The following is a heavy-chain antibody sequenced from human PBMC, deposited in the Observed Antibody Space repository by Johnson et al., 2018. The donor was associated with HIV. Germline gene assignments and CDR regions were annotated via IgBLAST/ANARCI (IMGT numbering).Heavy chain of an antibody. V-gene: IGHV3-15*01. CDR3: ARQQQLVLSGTFDL. D-gene: IGHD6-13*01. Sequence: VQLVESGGGLVQPGGSLRLSCAASGFTFSSYAMSWIRQAPGKGLEWVGRIKSKTDGGTTDYAAPVKGRFTISRDDSKNTLYLQMNTLRPEDTAVYYCARQQQLVLSGTFDLWGPGTMVTVSS. CDR1: GFTFSSYA. CDR2: IKSKTDGGTT. J-gene: IGHJ3*01.